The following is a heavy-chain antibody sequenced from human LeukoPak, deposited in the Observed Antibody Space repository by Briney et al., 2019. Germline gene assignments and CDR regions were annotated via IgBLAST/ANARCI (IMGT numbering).Heavy chain of an antibody. D-gene: IGHD2-2*01. Sequence: GGSLRLSCAASGFIFDDYGTSWVRQAPGKGLEWVSGINWNGGSTGYVDSVKGRFTISRDNAKNSLYLQMNSLRAEDTALYYCARVRYCSSTSCYFSAFDIWAKGQWSPSLQ. CDR2: INWNGGST. J-gene: IGHJ3*02. CDR1: GFIFDDYG. CDR3: ARVRYCSSTSCYFSAFDI. V-gene: IGHV3-20*04.